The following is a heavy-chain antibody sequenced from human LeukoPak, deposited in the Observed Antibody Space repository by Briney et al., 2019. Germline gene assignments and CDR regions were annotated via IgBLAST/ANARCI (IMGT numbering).Heavy chain of an antibody. CDR1: GFTFSSYA. CDR2: ISSSSSYI. CDR3: ARRAYYDYVWGSSYTDY. J-gene: IGHJ4*02. D-gene: IGHD3-16*01. V-gene: IGHV3-21*01. Sequence: GGSLRLSCAASGFTFSSYAMSWVRQAPGKGLEWVSSISSSSSYIYYADSVKGRFTISRDNAKNSLYLQMNSLRAEDTAVYYCARRAYYDYVWGSSYTDYWGQGTLVTVSS.